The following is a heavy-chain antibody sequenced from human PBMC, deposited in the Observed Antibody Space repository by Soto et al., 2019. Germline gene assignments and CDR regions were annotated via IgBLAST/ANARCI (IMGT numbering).Heavy chain of an antibody. J-gene: IGHJ4*02. Sequence: PGGSLRLSCAASGFTFSNAWMNWVRQAPGKGLEWVGRIKSKTDGGTTDYAAPVKGRFTISRDDSKNTLYLQMNSLKTEDTAVYYCTTELATIEAAATVQFDYWGQGTLVTVSP. CDR1: GFTFSNAW. V-gene: IGHV3-15*07. CDR2: IKSKTDGGTT. D-gene: IGHD6-13*01. CDR3: TTELATIEAAATVQFDY.